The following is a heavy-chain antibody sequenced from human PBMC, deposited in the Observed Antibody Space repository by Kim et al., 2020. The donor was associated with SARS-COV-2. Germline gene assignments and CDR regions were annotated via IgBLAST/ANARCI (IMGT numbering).Heavy chain of an antibody. Sequence: SETLSLTCTVSGGSISSYYWSWIRQPPGKGLEWIGYIYYSGSTSYNPSLKSRVTISVDTSKNQFSLKLSSVTAADTAVYYCARQKAAAGTILFDYWGQGTLVTVSS. D-gene: IGHD6-13*01. CDR3: ARQKAAAGTILFDY. V-gene: IGHV4-59*13. CDR2: IYYSGST. CDR1: GGSISSYY. J-gene: IGHJ4*02.